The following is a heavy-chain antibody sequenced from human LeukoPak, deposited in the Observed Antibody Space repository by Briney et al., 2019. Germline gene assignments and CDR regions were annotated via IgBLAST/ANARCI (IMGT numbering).Heavy chain of an antibody. CDR2: INPNSGGT. CDR3: ARDGAEGYDFWSGYYGWNWFDP. D-gene: IGHD3-3*01. Sequence: ASVKVSCRASGYTFTGYYMHWVRQAPGQGLEWMGRINPNSGGTNYAQKLQGRVTMTRDTSISTAYMELSRLRSDDTAVYYCARDGAEGYDFWSGYYGWNWFDPWGQGTLVTVSS. V-gene: IGHV1-2*06. CDR1: GYTFTGYY. J-gene: IGHJ5*02.